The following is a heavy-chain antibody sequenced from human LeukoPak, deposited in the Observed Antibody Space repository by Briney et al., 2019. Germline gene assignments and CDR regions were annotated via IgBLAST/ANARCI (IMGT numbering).Heavy chain of an antibody. CDR1: GGPFSGYY. D-gene: IGHD3-22*01. V-gene: IGHV4-34*01. CDR2: INHSGSA. J-gene: IGHJ4*02. CDR3: ARARGDYYDSSGYYSAFAY. Sequence: PSETLSLTCAVYGGPFSGYYWSWIRQPPGKGLEWIGEINHSGSANYNPSLKSRVTISVDMSKNQFSLKLNSVTAADTAVYYCARARGDYYDSSGYYSAFAYWGQGTLVTVSS.